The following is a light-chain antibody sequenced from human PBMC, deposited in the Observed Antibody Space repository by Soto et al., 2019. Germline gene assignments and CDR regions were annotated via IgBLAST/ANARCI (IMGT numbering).Light chain of an antibody. CDR1: SSDVGGYNY. J-gene: IGLJ1*01. V-gene: IGLV2-8*01. CDR2: EVN. Sequence: QSVLTQPPSASGSPGQSVTIPCTGSSSDVGGYNYVSWYQQHPGKAPKLMIYEVNKRPSGVPDRFSGSKSGNTASLTVSGLQADDEADYYCGSYVGSNNYVFGDGTKVNVL. CDR3: GSYVGSNNYV.